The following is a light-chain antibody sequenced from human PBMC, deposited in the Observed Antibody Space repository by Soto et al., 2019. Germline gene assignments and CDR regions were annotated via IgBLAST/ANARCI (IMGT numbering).Light chain of an antibody. J-gene: IGLJ2*01. CDR1: SSDVGGYNY. CDR2: EVS. Sequence: QSVPTQPPSASGSPGQSATISCTGTSSDVGGYNYVSWYQQYPGKAPKLMIYEVSKRPSGVHDRFSGSKSGNTASLTVSGLQAEDEADYYCSSYAGSSTWVYGGGTKVTVL. V-gene: IGLV2-8*01. CDR3: SSYAGSSTWV.